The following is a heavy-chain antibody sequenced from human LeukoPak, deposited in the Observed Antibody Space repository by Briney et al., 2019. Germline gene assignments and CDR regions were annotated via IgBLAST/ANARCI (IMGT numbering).Heavy chain of an antibody. CDR3: AVYGSGSYYNVPQELRL. CDR1: GYTLTEIS. V-gene: IGHV1-24*01. D-gene: IGHD3-10*01. Sequence: ASVKVSCKVSGYTLTEISMHWVRQAPGKGLEWMGGFDPEDGETVHAEKFQGRVTMTEDTSTDTGYMELTSLRSEDTAVYYCAVYGSGSYYNVPQELRLWGQGTLVTVSS. CDR2: FDPEDGET. J-gene: IGHJ4*02.